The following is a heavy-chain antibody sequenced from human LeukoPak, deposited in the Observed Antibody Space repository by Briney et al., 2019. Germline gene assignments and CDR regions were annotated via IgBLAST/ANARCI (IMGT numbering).Heavy chain of an antibody. CDR1: GFNFSIYE. J-gene: IGHJ5*02. Sequence: GGSLRLSCVASGFNFSIYEMDWVRQAPGKGLEWVSYISSRGSTTYYAESVKGRFTISRDNANNSVYLQMSGLRVEDTAVYFCVKEGAISGTLDPWGQGTLVTVSP. D-gene: IGHD3-10*01. CDR3: VKEGAISGTLDP. V-gene: IGHV3-48*03. CDR2: ISSRGSTT.